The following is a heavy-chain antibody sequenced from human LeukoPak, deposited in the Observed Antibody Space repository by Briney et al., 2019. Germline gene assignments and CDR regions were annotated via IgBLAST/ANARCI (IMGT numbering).Heavy chain of an antibody. CDR2: IKEDGSQI. J-gene: IGHJ5*02. V-gene: IGHV3-7*01. Sequence: GGSLRLSCEASGFPVRTYWMSWVRQAPGKRPEWVANIKEDGSQIEYLDSVRGRFTIYRDNAKNSLYLQMKTLRVEDTAVYYCARGSSANWFDPWGKGTLVSVSS. CDR3: ARGSSANWFDP. CDR1: GFPVRTYW. D-gene: IGHD6-19*01.